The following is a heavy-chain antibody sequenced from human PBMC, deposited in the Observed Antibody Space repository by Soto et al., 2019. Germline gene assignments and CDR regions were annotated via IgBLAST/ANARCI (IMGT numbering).Heavy chain of an antibody. D-gene: IGHD3-3*01. CDR1: GFTFSSNS. Sequence: EVQVVESGGGLVQPGGSLRLSCAASGFTFSSNSMNWVRQAPGKGLEWISYISSSSSTIYADAVKGRVTICRDNAKNSLYLQMNSLRDEDTAVYYCARVIWSGHLTSDLWGQGTLVTVSS. CDR3: ARVIWSGHLTSDL. V-gene: IGHV3-48*02. J-gene: IGHJ5*02. CDR2: ISSSSSTI.